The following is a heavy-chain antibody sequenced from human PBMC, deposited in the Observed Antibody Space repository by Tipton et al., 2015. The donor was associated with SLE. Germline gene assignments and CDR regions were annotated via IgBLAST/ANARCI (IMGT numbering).Heavy chain of an antibody. CDR1: GGSISSYY. V-gene: IGHV4-59*04. CDR3: ASHTSSWTGMGY. Sequence: LRLSCTVSGGSISSYYWSWIRQPPGKGLEWIGYIYYIGSTYYNPSLKSRVTISVDTSKNQFSLKLSSVTAADTAVYYCASHTSSWTGMGYWGQGTLVTVSS. D-gene: IGHD6-13*01. CDR2: IYYIGST. J-gene: IGHJ4*02.